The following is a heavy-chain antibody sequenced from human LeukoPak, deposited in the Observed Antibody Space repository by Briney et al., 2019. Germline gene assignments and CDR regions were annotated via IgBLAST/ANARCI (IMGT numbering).Heavy chain of an antibody. D-gene: IGHD4-17*01. CDR1: GFTFSSYW. V-gene: IGHV3-74*01. CDR3: ARGSDETVTISGWFDP. J-gene: IGHJ5*02. Sequence: GGSLRLSCAASGFTFSSYWMYWVRQAPGKGLVWVSRINSDGKTTNYADSVKGRFTISRDNAKNTLYLQMNSLRAEDTAVYYCARGSDETVTISGWFDPWGQGTLVTVSS. CDR2: INSDGKTT.